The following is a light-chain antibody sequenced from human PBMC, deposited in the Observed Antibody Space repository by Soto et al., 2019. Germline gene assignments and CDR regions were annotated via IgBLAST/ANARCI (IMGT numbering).Light chain of an antibody. V-gene: IGKV1-5*01. CDR2: DAF. CDR1: QSINTW. CDR3: QQYNSYSWT. J-gene: IGKJ1*01. Sequence: DIQMTQSPSTLSASVGDSVTITCRTSQSINTWLAWYQQRPGEAPKLLIYDAFSLESGVPSRFSGSGSGTEFTLTISSLQPDDFATYYCQQYNSYSWTFGQGTKVDIK.